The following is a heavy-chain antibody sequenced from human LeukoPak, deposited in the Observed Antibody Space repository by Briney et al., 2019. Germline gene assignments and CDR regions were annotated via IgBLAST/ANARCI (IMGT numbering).Heavy chain of an antibody. CDR1: GFSFSSYA. CDR2: ISGSGGST. J-gene: IGHJ4*02. D-gene: IGHD3-10*01. CDR3: AKGHYYGSGSLDY. Sequence: GGSLRLSCAASGFSFSSYAMSWVRQAPGKGLEWVSAISGSGGSTYYADSVKGRFTISRDNSKNTLYLQMNSLRAEDTAVYYCAKGHYYGSGSLDYWGQGTLVTVSS. V-gene: IGHV3-23*01.